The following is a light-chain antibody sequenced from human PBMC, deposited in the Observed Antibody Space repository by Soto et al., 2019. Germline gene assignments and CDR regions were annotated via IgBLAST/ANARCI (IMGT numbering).Light chain of an antibody. V-gene: IGKV3-20*01. Sequence: IVLTQSPGTLSLSPGERATLSCRASQRISSTYLAWYQQKPGRAPRLLIYGAYRRATGIPDRFSGSGSGTDFTLTISRLEPEDFAVYYCHQYDIPPQTFGRGTRVEI. CDR1: QRISSTY. CDR2: GAY. J-gene: IGKJ1*01. CDR3: HQYDIPPQT.